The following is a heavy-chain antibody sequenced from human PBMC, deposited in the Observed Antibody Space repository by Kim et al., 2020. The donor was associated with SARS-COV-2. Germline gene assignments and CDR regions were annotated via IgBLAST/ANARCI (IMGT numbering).Heavy chain of an antibody. D-gene: IGHD6-13*01. V-gene: IGHV4-59*08. CDR3: ARHTVYSSSWYNLDY. Sequence: SETLSLTCTVSGGSISSYYWSWIRQPPGKGLEWIGYIYYSGSTNYNPSLKSRVTISVDTSKNQFSLKLSSVTAADTAVYYCARHTVYSSSWYNLDYWGQGTLVTVSS. CDR1: GGSISSYY. J-gene: IGHJ4*02. CDR2: IYYSGST.